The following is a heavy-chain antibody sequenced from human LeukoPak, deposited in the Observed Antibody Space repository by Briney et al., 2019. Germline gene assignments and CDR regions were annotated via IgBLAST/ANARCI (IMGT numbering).Heavy chain of an antibody. J-gene: IGHJ4*02. CDR3: AREGPRGYSYGYPFDY. CDR1: GFTFSSST. Sequence: GGSLRLSCAASGFTFSSSTMNWVRQAPGKALEWVSSISGSGRLIWYAGSVKGRFTISRGNSKNTLYLQMNSLRAEDTAVYYCAREGPRGYSYGYPFDYWGQGTLVTVSS. CDR2: ISGSGRLI. D-gene: IGHD5-18*01. V-gene: IGHV3-21*01.